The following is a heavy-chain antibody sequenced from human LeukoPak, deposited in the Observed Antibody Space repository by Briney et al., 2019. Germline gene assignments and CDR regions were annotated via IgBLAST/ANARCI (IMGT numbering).Heavy chain of an antibody. CDR1: GGSISPYY. V-gene: IGHV4-59*01. J-gene: IGHJ6*03. Sequence: PSETLSLTCTVSGGSISPYYWTWMRQPPGKGLEWIAFIYYNGNTNYNPSLKSRVSILVDTSKNQFSLKVNSVTAADTAVYYCARGGWSMDGWGKGTTVTVSS. CDR2: IYYNGNT. D-gene: IGHD2-15*01. CDR3: ARGGWSMDG.